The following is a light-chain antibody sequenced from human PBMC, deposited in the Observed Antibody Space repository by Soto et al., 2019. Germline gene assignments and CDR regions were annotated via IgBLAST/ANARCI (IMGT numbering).Light chain of an antibody. CDR2: GVY. V-gene: IGKV3D-15*01. J-gene: IGKJ1*01. CDR1: LHVTCN. CDR3: QQYDKWPPRT. Sequence: EMVLTPCPTILSVSPGERATLSCSASLHVTCNLAWYQQKPGQPPSLLMYGVYTRPPGTPARFSGSGSGTEFTLTISSLQSEDSAVYCCQQYDKWPPRTFGQGTKVEIK.